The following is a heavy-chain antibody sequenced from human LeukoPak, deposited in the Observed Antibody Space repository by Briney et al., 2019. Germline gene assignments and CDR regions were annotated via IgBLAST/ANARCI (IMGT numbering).Heavy chain of an antibody. CDR3: ASYCSSTSCQNYYYYGMDV. V-gene: IGHV4-34*01. CDR2: INHSGST. Sequence: KTSETLSLTCAVYGGSFSGYYWSWIRQPPGKGLEWIGEINHSGSTNYNPSLKSRVTISVDTSKNQFSLKLSSMTAADTAVYYCASYCSSTSCQNYYYYGMDVWGQGTTVTVSS. CDR1: GGSFSGYY. D-gene: IGHD2-2*01. J-gene: IGHJ6*02.